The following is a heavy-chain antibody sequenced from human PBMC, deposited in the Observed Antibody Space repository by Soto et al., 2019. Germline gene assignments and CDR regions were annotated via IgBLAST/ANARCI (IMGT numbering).Heavy chain of an antibody. CDR3: AIARVADSSLDH. V-gene: IGHV3-23*01. CDR2: ISGGGDKA. J-gene: IGHJ4*02. CDR1: GFAFKNYA. D-gene: IGHD3-3*01. Sequence: EVRLLESGGGLAQRGGSLRLTCEASGFAFKNYAMSWVRQAPGKGLEWVGVISGGGDKAYYAASVEGRFTISRDNPKNLLYLQMNNVRADDTALYYCAIARVADSSLDHWGQGTLVTVSS.